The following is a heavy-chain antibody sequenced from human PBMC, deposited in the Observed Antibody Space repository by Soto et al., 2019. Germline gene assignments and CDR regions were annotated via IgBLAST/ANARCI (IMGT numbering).Heavy chain of an antibody. D-gene: IGHD6-13*01. CDR3: ARVPKSAAGTLDYYYGMDV. Sequence: GASVKVSCKASGYTFTSYYMHWVRQAPGQGLEWMGIINPSGGSTSYAQKFQGRVTMTRDTSTSTVYMELGSLRSEDTAVYYCARVPKSAAGTLDYYYGMDVWGQGTTVTVSS. CDR1: GYTFTSYY. J-gene: IGHJ6*02. CDR2: INPSGGST. V-gene: IGHV1-46*01.